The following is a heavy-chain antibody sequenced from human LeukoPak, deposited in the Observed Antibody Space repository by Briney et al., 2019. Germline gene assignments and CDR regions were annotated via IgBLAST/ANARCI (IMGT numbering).Heavy chain of an antibody. V-gene: IGHV1-18*01. CDR2: ISGYTGDT. CDR3: ARAGYCGDGGCRGGSAFDV. CDR1: GYTFTNFD. Sequence: ASVKVSCKTSGYTFTNFDIYWVRQAPGQGLECMGWISGYTGDTKYAQIFQGRFTVTTGTYTSTAYMELRSLTYDDTAVYYCARAGYCGDGGCRGGSAFDVWGQGTMVTVSS. D-gene: IGHD2-15*01. J-gene: IGHJ3*01.